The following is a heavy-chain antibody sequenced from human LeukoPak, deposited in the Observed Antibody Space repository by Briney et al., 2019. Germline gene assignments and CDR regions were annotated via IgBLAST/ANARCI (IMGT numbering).Heavy chain of an antibody. D-gene: IGHD2-2*01. Sequence: ASVKVSCKASGYTFTGYYMHWVRQAPGRGLEWMGWINPNSGGTMYAQKFQGRVTMTRDTPISTAYMELSNLRSDDTAVYYCATLYCGSTSCSIGMGDYWGRGTLVTVSS. CDR2: INPNSGGT. J-gene: IGHJ4*02. CDR3: ATLYCGSTSCSIGMGDY. CDR1: GYTFTGYY. V-gene: IGHV1-2*02.